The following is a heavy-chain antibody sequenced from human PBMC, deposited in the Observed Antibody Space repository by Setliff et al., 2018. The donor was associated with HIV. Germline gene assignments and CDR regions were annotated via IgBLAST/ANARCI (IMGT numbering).Heavy chain of an antibody. J-gene: IGHJ4*02. CDR2: ISSGGGTI. CDR3: ARVSRQWLVPDY. CDR1: GFTFRSYE. D-gene: IGHD6-19*01. V-gene: IGHV3-48*03. Sequence: GGSLRLSCAASGFTFRSYEMNWVRQAPGKGLEWVSYISSGGGTIDYADSVKGRFTISRDNAKNSLYLQMNSLRAEDTAVYYCARVSRQWLVPDYWGQGTLVTVSS.